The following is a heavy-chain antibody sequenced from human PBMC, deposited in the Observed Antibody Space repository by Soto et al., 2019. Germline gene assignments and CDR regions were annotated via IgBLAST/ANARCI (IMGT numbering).Heavy chain of an antibody. CDR3: AKDQDYYGSGRYYTSMGY. J-gene: IGHJ4*02. CDR2: ISGSGGST. CDR1: GFTFSSYA. Sequence: PGGSLRLSWAGSGFTFSSYAMTWVRQAPGKGLEWVSVISGSGGSTYYAESVKGRFTISRDNPKNTLYLQMNSLRAEDTAVYYCAKDQDYYGSGRYYTSMGYWGQGTLVTVSS. V-gene: IGHV3-23*01. D-gene: IGHD3-10*01.